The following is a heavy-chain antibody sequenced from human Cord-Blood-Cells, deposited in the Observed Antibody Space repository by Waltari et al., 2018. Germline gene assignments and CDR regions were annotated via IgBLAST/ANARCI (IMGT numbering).Heavy chain of an antibody. CDR2: INHSGST. D-gene: IGHD2-21*02. CDR3: ARRGVVVTAIDDY. Sequence: QLQLQPWGAGLLKPSETLSLTCAVHGGSLSGYYWSWTRQPPGKGLEWIGEINHSGSTNYNPSRKSRVTISVDTSKNQFSLKLSSVTAADTAVYYCARRGVVVTAIDDYWGQGTLVTVSS. J-gene: IGHJ4*02. V-gene: IGHV4-34*01. CDR1: GGSLSGYY.